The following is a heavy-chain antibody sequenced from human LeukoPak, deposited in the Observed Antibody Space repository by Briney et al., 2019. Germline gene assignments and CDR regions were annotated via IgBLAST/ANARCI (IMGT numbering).Heavy chain of an antibody. Sequence: WETLSLTCTVSGGSISSYYWSWIRQPAGKGLEWIGRIYTSGSTNYNPSLKSRVTMSVDTSKNHFSLKLSSVTAADTAVYYCARSSNDFWSGYYDLNWFDPWGQGTLVTVSS. CDR1: GGSISSYY. J-gene: IGHJ5*02. CDR2: IYTSGST. D-gene: IGHD3-3*01. V-gene: IGHV4-4*07. CDR3: ARSSNDFWSGYYDLNWFDP.